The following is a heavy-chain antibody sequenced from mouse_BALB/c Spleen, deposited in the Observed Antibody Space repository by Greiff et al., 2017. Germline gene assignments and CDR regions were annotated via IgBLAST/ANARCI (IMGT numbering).Heavy chain of an antibody. Sequence: EVQLQQSGAELVKPGASVKLSCTASGFNIKDTYMHWVKQRPEQGLEWIGRIDPANGNTKYDPKFQGKATITADTSSNTAYLQLSSLTSEDTAVYYCARPGYYVSYWYFDVWGAGTTVTVSS. CDR3: ARPGYYVSYWYFDV. CDR2: IDPANGNT. J-gene: IGHJ1*01. V-gene: IGHV14-3*02. CDR1: GFNIKDTY. D-gene: IGHD2-3*01.